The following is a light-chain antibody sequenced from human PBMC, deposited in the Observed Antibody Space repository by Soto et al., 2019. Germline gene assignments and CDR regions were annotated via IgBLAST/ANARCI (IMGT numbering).Light chain of an antibody. CDR2: DLS. Sequence: DIQMTQSPSTLSASVGDRVIITCRASQTVERWMAWYQQKPGKAPKLLISDLSTLERGVPSRFSGSGSATEFTLTISGLQPDDFATYYCQQYKDYVYTFGQGTKVESK. CDR3: QQYKDYVYT. V-gene: IGKV1-5*01. J-gene: IGKJ2*01. CDR1: QTVERW.